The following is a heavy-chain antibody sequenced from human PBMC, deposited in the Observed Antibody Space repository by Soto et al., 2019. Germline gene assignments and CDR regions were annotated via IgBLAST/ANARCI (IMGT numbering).Heavy chain of an antibody. CDR2: ISSNGGST. J-gene: IGHJ4*02. D-gene: IGHD2-15*01. CDR3: AKGRGGSCYAAVDH. Sequence: PGGSLRLSCSASGFTFSSYAMHWVRQAPGKGLEYVSAISSNGGSTYYADSVKGRFTISRDNSKNTLYLQMNSLRAEDTAVYACAKGRGGSCYAAVDHWGQGTLVTVSS. V-gene: IGHV3-64*04. CDR1: GFTFSSYA.